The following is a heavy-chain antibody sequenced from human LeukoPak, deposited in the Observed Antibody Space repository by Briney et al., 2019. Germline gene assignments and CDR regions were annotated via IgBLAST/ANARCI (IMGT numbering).Heavy chain of an antibody. CDR1: GFTFSGSA. CDR3: TRHSGDREYRYAYDYYMDV. D-gene: IGHD5-18*01. J-gene: IGHJ6*03. Sequence: PGGSLRLSCAASGFTFSGSAFHWVRQASGKGLEWVGRVKSKTDNYATTYVASVKGRFTISRDDSKNTASLQMNSLKTEDTAVYYCTRHSGDREYRYAYDYYMDVWGKGTTVTVSS. V-gene: IGHV3-73*01. CDR2: VKSKTDNYAT.